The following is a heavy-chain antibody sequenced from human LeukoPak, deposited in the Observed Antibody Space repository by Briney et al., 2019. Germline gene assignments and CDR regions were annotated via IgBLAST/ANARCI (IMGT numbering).Heavy chain of an antibody. V-gene: IGHV1-2*02. D-gene: IGHD1-26*01. Sequence: ASVKVSCKASGDTFSDYLMHWVRQAPGQGLEWMGWINPKSGATSSAQKFQGRVTMTRVTSISTAYMDLTTLTSDDTAVYFCARDRQGEGFAYFDFWGQGTLATVSS. CDR2: INPKSGAT. CDR1: GDTFSDYL. J-gene: IGHJ4*02. CDR3: ARDRQGEGFAYFDF.